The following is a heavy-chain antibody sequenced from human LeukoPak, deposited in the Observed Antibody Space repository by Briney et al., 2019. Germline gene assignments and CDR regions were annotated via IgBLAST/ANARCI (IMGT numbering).Heavy chain of an antibody. D-gene: IGHD6-19*01. V-gene: IGHV4-59*01. Sequence: KPSETLSLTCTVSGGSISTYSWTWIRQPPGKGLEWIGNIYYSGSTNYNPSLKSRVTISIGTSKNQFSLKVSSVTAADTAVYYCARAHSSGWPHMFDPWGQGTLVTVPS. CDR1: GGSISTYS. CDR3: ARAHSSGWPHMFDP. J-gene: IGHJ5*02. CDR2: IYYSGST.